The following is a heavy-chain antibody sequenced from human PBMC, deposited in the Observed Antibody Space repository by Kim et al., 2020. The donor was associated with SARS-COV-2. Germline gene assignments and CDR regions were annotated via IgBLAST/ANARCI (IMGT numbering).Heavy chain of an antibody. J-gene: IGHJ5*02. CDR3: ARDCSEYSSSSGWGWFDP. V-gene: IGHV3-53*04. D-gene: IGHD6-6*01. Sequence: KGRFTISRHNSKNTLYLQMNSLRAEDTAVYYCARDCSEYSSSSGWGWFDPWGQGTLVTVSS.